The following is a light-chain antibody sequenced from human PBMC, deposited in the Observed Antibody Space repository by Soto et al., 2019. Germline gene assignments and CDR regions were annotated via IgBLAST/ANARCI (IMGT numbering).Light chain of an antibody. J-gene: IGKJ4*01. V-gene: IGKV1-39*01. CDR2: VAS. Sequence: DIQMTQSPSSLSASVGDRVTITCRASQSISTYLNWYQHKPGKAPKALIYVASTLQSGVPSRFSGGGSGTDFTLTISSLQPEDFATYYCQQTYRAPLTFGGGTNVEIK. CDR1: QSISTY. CDR3: QQTYRAPLT.